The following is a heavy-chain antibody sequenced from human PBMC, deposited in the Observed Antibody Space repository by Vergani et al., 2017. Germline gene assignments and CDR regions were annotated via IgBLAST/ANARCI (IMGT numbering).Heavy chain of an antibody. CDR2: ISSSGSGGST. CDR3: AKERVLRFSYGMDV. J-gene: IGHJ6*02. V-gene: IGHV3-11*01. Sequence: QVQLVESGGGLVKPGGSLRLSCAASGFTFSDYYMSWIRQAPGKGLEWVSYISSSGSGGSTYYADSVKGRFTISRDNSKNTLYLQMNSLRAEDTAVYYCAKERVLRFSYGMDVWGQGTTVTVSS. CDR1: GFTFSDYY. D-gene: IGHD3-3*01.